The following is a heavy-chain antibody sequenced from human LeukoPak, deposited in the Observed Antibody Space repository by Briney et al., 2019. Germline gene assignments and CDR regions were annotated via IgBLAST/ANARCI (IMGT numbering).Heavy chain of an antibody. CDR1: GGSVSSGSYY. D-gene: IGHD3-22*01. CDR2: IYYSGST. Sequence: SETLSLTCTVSGGSVSSGSYYWSWIRQPPGKGLEWIGYIYYSGSTNYNPSLKSRVTISVDTSKNQFSLRLTSVTAADTAVYYCARDFYGNRGYYLDYWGQGTLLTVSS. CDR3: ARDFYGNRGYYLDY. J-gene: IGHJ4*02. V-gene: IGHV4-61*01.